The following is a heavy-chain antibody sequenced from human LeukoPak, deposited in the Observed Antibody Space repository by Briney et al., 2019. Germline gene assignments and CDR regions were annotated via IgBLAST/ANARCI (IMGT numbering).Heavy chain of an antibody. CDR3: ARDRAPEYYDFWSGYYTGVYGMDV. CDR2: INHSGST. D-gene: IGHD3-3*01. CDR1: GGSFSGYY. Sequence: SETLSLTCAVYGGSFSGYYWSWIRQPPGKGLEWIGEINHSGSTNYNPSLKSRVTISVDTSKNQFSLKLSSVTAADTAVYYCARDRAPEYYDFWSGYYTGVYGMDVWGQGTTVTVSS. J-gene: IGHJ6*02. V-gene: IGHV4-34*01.